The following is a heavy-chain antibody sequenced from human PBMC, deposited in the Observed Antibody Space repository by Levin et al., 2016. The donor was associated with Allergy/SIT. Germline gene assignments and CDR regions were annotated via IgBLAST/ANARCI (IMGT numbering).Heavy chain of an antibody. Sequence: ASVKVSCKASGYTFTSYGISWVRQAPGQGLEWMGWISAYNGNTNYAQKLQGRVTMTTDTSTSTAYMELRSLRSDDTAVYYCARAVGLKAELLPGDWFDPWGQGTLVTVSS. V-gene: IGHV1-18*04. J-gene: IGHJ5*02. CDR3: ARAVGLKAELLPGDWFDP. D-gene: IGHD1-26*01. CDR2: ISAYNGNT. CDR1: GYTFTSYG.